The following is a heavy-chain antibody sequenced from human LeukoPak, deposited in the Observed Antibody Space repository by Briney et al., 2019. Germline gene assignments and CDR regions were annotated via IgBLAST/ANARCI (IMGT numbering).Heavy chain of an antibody. J-gene: IGHJ6*03. CDR1: GGSISSSSYY. Sequence: SETLSLTCTVSGGSISSSSYYWGWIRQPPGKGLEWIGSIYYSGRTYDNPSLKSRVTISVDTSKNQFSLKLSSVTAADTAVYYCARDRGYYYYMDVWGKGTTVTVSS. CDR2: IYYSGRT. CDR3: ARDRGYYYYMDV. V-gene: IGHV4-39*07.